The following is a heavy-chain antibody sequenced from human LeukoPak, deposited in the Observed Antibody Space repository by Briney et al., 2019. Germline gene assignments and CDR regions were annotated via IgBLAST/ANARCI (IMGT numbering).Heavy chain of an antibody. J-gene: IGHJ4*02. CDR2: IKQDGSEK. Sequence: GGSLRLSCAASGFTFSSYWMSWVRQAPGKGLEWVANIKQDGSEKYYVDSVKGRFTISRDNAKNSLYLQMNSLRAEDTAVYYCARGTVEYYDFWSDYKTKPPYFDYWGQGTLVTVSS. CDR1: GFTFSSYW. CDR3: ARGTVEYYDFWSDYKTKPPYFDY. V-gene: IGHV3-7*01. D-gene: IGHD3-3*01.